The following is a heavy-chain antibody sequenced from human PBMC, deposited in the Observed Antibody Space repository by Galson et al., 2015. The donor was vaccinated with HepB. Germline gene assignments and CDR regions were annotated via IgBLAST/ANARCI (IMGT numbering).Heavy chain of an antibody. D-gene: IGHD3-10*01. J-gene: IGHJ1*01. V-gene: IGHV1-18*04. CDR3: ARGPWFGELTGILVLQH. CDR2: INPDNGNT. Sequence: SVKFSCKASGYTFNTYGITYVRQAPGQGLEWVGWINPDNGNTKYAQKLQGRVTMTTDTSTSTAYMELRSLRSDDTAVYYCARGPWFGELTGILVLQHWGQGTLVTVSS. CDR1: GYTFNTYG.